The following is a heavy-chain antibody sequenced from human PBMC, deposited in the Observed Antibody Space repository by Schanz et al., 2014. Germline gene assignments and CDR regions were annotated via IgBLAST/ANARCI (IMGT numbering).Heavy chain of an antibody. Sequence: EVQLVESGGELIQPGGSLRLSCAASGFTFSRYWMHWVRQAPGKGLEWVSRLNFDETYTSYADSVKGRFTISRDNAKNTVYLQMTSLRVEDTAVYYCATGGADSAMAHEYWGRGTLVTVSS. CDR1: GFTFSRYW. CDR2: LNFDETYT. V-gene: IGHV3-74*01. D-gene: IGHD5-18*01. J-gene: IGHJ4*02. CDR3: ATGGADSAMAHEY.